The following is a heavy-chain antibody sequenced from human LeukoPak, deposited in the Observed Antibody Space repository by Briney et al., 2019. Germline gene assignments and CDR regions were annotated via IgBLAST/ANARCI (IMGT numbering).Heavy chain of an antibody. CDR2: IYSGGGT. CDR1: GFTVSSNY. V-gene: IGHV3-53*01. Sequence: GGSLRLPCAASGFTVSSNYMSWVRQAPGKGLEWVSIIYSGGGTFYADSVKGRFTFSRDNSKNTLYLQMNNLRAEDTAVYYCARVTLSGGPVAAYFDYWGQGTLVTVSS. D-gene: IGHD6-19*01. CDR3: ARVTLSGGPVAAYFDY. J-gene: IGHJ4*02.